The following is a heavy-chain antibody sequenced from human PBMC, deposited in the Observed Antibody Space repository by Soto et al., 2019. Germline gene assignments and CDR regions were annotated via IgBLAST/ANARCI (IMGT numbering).Heavy chain of an antibody. D-gene: IGHD3-3*01. J-gene: IGHJ6*02. CDR2: IYYSGST. CDR3: ARANYDFWSGYPLLYGMDV. Sequence: DTLSLTCTVSGGSISSSSYYWGWIRQPPGKGLEWIGSIYYSGSTNYNPSLKSRVTISVDTSKNQFSLKVSSVTAADTAVYYCARANYDFWSGYPLLYGMDVWGQGTTVTVSS. V-gene: IGHV4-39*07. CDR1: GGSISSSSYY.